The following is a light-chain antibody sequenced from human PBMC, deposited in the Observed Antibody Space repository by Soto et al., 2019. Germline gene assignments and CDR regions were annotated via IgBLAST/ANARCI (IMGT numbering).Light chain of an antibody. CDR2: EGS. CDR1: SSDVGSYNL. Sequence: QSALTQPASVSGSPGQSITISCTGTSSDVGSYNLVSRYQQHPGKAPKLMIYEGSKRPSGVSNRFSGSKSGNTASLTISGLQAEDEADYYCCSYAGSSTFVVVFGGGTKLTVL. J-gene: IGLJ2*01. CDR3: CSYAGSSTFVVV. V-gene: IGLV2-23*03.